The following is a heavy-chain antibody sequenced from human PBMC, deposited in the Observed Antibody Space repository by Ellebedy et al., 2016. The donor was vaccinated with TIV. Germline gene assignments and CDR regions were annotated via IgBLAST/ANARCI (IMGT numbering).Heavy chain of an antibody. D-gene: IGHD3-22*01. CDR3: TREESHPYYYEPGGYYRAWYFDL. J-gene: IGHJ2*01. Sequence: PGGSLRLSCAASGFTFRTYWMSWVRQAPGKGLEWVANIKEGGGKKYYADSVKGRFTISRDNAKNLLYLQTSSLRAEDTAVYYCTREESHPYYYEPGGYYRAWYFDLWGRGTLVTVSS. CDR1: GFTFRTYW. CDR2: IKEGGGKK. V-gene: IGHV3-7*01.